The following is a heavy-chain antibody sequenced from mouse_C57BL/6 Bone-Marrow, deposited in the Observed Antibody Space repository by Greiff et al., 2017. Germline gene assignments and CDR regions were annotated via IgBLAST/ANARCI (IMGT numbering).Heavy chain of an antibody. CDR1: GYTFTSYW. V-gene: IGHV1-52*01. J-gene: IGHJ1*03. D-gene: IGHD2-3*01. Sequence: QVQLQQPGAELVRPGSSVKLSCKASGYTFTSYWMHWVKQRPIQGLEWIGNIDPSDSETHYNQKFKDKATLTVDKSSSTASMQLSSLKSEDAAVYSCARRGRWLLWYFDVWVTGTTVTVSS. CDR2: IDPSDSET. CDR3: ARRGRWLLWYFDV.